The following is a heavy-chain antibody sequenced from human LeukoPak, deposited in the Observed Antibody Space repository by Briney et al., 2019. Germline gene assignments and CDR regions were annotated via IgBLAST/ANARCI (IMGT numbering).Heavy chain of an antibody. Sequence: GGSLRLSCAASGFTFDDYAMHWVRQAPGKALEWVSLISWDGADTYYADSVKGRFTISRDNNENSLYLQMNSLRAEDTALYYCTRDWELGYWGQGTLVTVSS. J-gene: IGHJ4*02. CDR2: ISWDGADT. CDR1: GFTFDDYA. V-gene: IGHV3-43D*04. CDR3: TRDWELGY. D-gene: IGHD1-26*01.